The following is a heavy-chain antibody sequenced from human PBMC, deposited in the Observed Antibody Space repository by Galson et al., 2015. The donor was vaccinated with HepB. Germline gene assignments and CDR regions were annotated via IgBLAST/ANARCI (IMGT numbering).Heavy chain of an antibody. V-gene: IGHV3-11*06. CDR3: ARDPQREVLCSSTSCAIPWFDP. D-gene: IGHD2-2*01. CDR2: ISSSSSYT. J-gene: IGHJ5*02. CDR1: GFTFSDYY. Sequence: SLRLSCAASGFTFSDYYMSWLRQAPGKGLEWVSYISSSSSYTNYADSVKGRFTISRDNAKNSLYLQMNSLRAEDTAVYYCARDPQREVLCSSTSCAIPWFDPWGQGTLVTVSS.